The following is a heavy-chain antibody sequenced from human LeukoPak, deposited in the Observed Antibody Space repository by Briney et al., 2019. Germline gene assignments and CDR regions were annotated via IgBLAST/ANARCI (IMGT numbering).Heavy chain of an antibody. D-gene: IGHD3-22*01. CDR2: INPNSGGT. J-gene: IGHJ4*02. CDR1: GYTFTGYY. CDR3: ARDYYDSSGYYSSVPPLDY. Sequence: GASVKVSCKASGYTFTGYYMHWVRQAPGQGLEWMGWINPNSGGTNYAQKFQGRVTMTRDTSISTAYMELSRLRSDDTAVYYCARDYYDSSGYYSSVPPLDYWGQGTLVTVSS. V-gene: IGHV1-2*02.